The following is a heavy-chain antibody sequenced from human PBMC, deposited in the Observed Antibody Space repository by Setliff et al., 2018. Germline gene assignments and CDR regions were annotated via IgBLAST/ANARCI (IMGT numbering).Heavy chain of an antibody. CDR3: ARAGVAAADRKGLLEY. CDR1: GCTLSRHY. D-gene: IGHD6-13*01. V-gene: IGHV1-46*01. J-gene: IGHJ4*02. CDR2: INPGGGSA. Sequence: VASVKVSCKATGCTLSRHYMHWARQAPGQGLEWMGIINPGGGSASIVQKFQGRVTMTSDTSTSTVYMEFTGLTSEDTAVYYCARAGVAAADRKGLLEYWGQGTLVTVSS.